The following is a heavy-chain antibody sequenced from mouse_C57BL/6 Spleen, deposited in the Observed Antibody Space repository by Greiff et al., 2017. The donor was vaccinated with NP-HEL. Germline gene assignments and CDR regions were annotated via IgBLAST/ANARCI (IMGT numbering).Heavy chain of an antibody. CDR2: IYPSDSET. CDR1: GYTFTSYW. Sequence: QVQLQQPGAELVRPGSSVKLSCKASGYTFTSYWMDWVKQRPGQGLEWIGNIYPSDSETHYNQKFKDKATLTVDKSSSTAYMQLSSLTSEDSAVYYCAREGLLRSYYFDYGGQGTTLTVSS. V-gene: IGHV1-61*01. CDR3: AREGLLRSYYFDY. J-gene: IGHJ2*01. D-gene: IGHD1-1*01.